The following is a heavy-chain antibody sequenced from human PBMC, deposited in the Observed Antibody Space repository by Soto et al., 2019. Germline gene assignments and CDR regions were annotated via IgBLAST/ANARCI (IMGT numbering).Heavy chain of an antibody. CDR2: INTDGSDT. Sequence: EVQLVESGGGFVQPGGSLRLSCAASGFYFSGYWMHWVRQAPGKGLEWVSRINTDGSDTLYADSVKGRFNISRDNSKNTLYLQMSSLRAEDSAVYYCIRAAARGDSWGQGTRVTVSS. CDR3: IRAAARGDS. V-gene: IGHV3-74*03. D-gene: IGHD3-10*01. J-gene: IGHJ1*01. CDR1: GFYFSGYW.